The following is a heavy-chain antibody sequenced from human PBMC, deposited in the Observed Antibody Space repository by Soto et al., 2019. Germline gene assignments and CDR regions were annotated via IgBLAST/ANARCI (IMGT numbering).Heavy chain of an antibody. CDR3: ARVRQLCGDF. CDR1: GFTFSSFE. V-gene: IGHV3-48*03. J-gene: IGHJ4*02. Sequence: PGGSLRLSCAASGFTFSSFEMKWVRQAPGKGLEWVSYISSSGRTIHYADSVKGRFTISRDNAKNSLYLQMNSLRTEDTGIYYCARVRQLCGDFWGQGTLVTVSS. D-gene: IGHD5-18*01. CDR2: ISSSGRTI.